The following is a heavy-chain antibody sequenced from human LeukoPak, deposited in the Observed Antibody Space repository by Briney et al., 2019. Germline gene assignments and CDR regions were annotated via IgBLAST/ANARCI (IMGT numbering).Heavy chain of an antibody. V-gene: IGHV1-8*01. CDR3: ARGPGEIIYYYYYMDV. J-gene: IGHJ6*03. D-gene: IGHD3-10*01. CDR1: GYTFTSHD. CDR2: MNPNSGNT. Sequence: ASETVSCKASGYTFTSHDFNWVRQATGQGIEWMGWMNPNSGNTGYAQKFQGRVTMTRNTSISTAYMELSSLISEYTAAYYCARGPGEIIYYYYYMDVWGKGTTVTVSS.